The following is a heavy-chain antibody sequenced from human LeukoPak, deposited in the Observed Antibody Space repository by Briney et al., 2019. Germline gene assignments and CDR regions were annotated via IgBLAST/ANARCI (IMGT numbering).Heavy chain of an antibody. V-gene: IGHV1-2*02. J-gene: IGHJ3*02. CDR3: AREIDYDYIWGSYRIDALDI. Sequence: ASVKVSCKASGYTFTGYYMHWVRQAPGQGLEWMGWINPNSGGTNYAQKFQGRVTMTRDTSISTAYMELSRLRSDDTAVYYCAREIDYDYIWGSYRIDALDIWGQGTMVTVSS. CDR2: INPNSGGT. CDR1: GYTFTGYY. D-gene: IGHD3-16*02.